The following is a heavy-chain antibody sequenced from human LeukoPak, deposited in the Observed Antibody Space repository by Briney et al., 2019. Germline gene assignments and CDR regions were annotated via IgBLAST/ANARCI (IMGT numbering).Heavy chain of an antibody. Sequence: PGGSLRLACAASGFTFSTYWMHWVRQAPGKGLVWVSRIKPDGSGTNYADSVKGRFTISRDNAKNTLYLQMNSLRAEDTAVYYCARACSGGSCHARDYWGQGTLVTVSS. CDR3: ARACSGGSCHARDY. CDR2: IKPDGSGT. D-gene: IGHD2-15*01. V-gene: IGHV3-74*01. CDR1: GFTFSTYW. J-gene: IGHJ4*02.